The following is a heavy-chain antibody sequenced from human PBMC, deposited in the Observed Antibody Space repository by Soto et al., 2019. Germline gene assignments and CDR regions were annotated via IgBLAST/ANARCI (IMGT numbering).Heavy chain of an antibody. CDR3: ASLNSGIAAAGREDY. CDR1: GGTFSSYA. J-gene: IGHJ4*02. D-gene: IGHD6-13*01. CDR2: IIPIFGTA. V-gene: IGHV1-69*13. Sequence: ASVKVSCKASGGTFSSYAISWVRQAPGQGLEWMGGIIPIFGTANYAQKFQGRVTITADESTSTAYMELSSLRSEDTAVYYCASLNSGIAAAGREDYWGQGTLVTVSS.